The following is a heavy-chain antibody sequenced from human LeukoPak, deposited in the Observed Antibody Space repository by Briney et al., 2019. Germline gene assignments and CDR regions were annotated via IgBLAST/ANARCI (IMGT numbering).Heavy chain of an antibody. D-gene: IGHD5-18*01. Sequence: GGSLRLSCAASGFTLSSYAMSWVRQAPGKGLEWVSGISGSGGSTYYADSVKGRFTISRDNAKNSLYLQMNSLRAEDTAVYYCARDRTQGYGYDYWGQGTLVTVSS. CDR3: ARDRTQGYGYDY. V-gene: IGHV3-23*01. CDR1: GFTLSSYA. J-gene: IGHJ4*02. CDR2: ISGSGGST.